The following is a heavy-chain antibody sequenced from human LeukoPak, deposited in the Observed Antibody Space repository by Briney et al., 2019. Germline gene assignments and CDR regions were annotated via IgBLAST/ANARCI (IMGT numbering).Heavy chain of an antibody. D-gene: IGHD1-26*01. J-gene: IGHJ3*02. V-gene: IGHV4-4*07. CDR3: ARADGTGATRAAFDI. CDR1: GGSISSYH. CDR2: IYTSGST. Sequence: PSETLSLTCTVSGGSISSYHWSWIRRPAGKGLEWIGRIYTSGSTNYNPSLKSRVAMSVDTSKNQFSLKLSSVTAADTAVYYCARADGTGATRAAFDIWGQGTMVTVSS.